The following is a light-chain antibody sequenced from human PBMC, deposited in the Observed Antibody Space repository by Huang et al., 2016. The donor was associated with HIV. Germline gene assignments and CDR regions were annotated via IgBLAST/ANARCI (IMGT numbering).Light chain of an antibody. V-gene: IGKV3-15*01. CDR1: HSVDSD. CDR2: DAS. Sequence: EIEMTQSPATLSVSPWERATLSCRASHSVDSDLAWYQQKPGQAPRLLIYDASTRATGISAKFNGTVSGTEFSLSITNLQSEDFAVYYCQQYNDWPPLTFGGGTKVEI. CDR3: QQYNDWPPLT. J-gene: IGKJ4*01.